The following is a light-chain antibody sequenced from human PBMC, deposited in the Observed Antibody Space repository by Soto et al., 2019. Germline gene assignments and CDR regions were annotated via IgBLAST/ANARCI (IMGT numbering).Light chain of an antibody. CDR1: SSDVGTYNY. J-gene: IGLJ2*01. Sequence: QSALTQPRSVSGSPGQSLTISCTGASSDVGTYNYVSWYQQYPGKAPKVMIYDVSKRPSGVPDRFSGSKSGNTASLTISGLQAADEADYYCCSYAGNNIVVFGGGTKLTVL. CDR2: DVS. V-gene: IGLV2-11*01. CDR3: CSYAGNNIVV.